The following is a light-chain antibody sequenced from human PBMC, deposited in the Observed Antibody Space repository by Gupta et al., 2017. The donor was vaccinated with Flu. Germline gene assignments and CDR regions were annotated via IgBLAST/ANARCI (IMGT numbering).Light chain of an antibody. V-gene: IGLV3-21*03. CDR1: KIGTES. J-gene: IGLJ3*02. Sequence: PGKTATIACGADKIGTESVHWYQQRPGQAPVLVVYDDHYRPSGIPERFSGSSSGNTATLTISGVEAGDEADYYCQVWESSGNWVFGGGTKLTV. CDR2: DDH. CDR3: QVWESSGNWV.